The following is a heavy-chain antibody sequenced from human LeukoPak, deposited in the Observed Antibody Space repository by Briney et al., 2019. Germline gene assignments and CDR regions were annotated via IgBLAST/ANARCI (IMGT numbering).Heavy chain of an antibody. CDR1: GGSISSYY. CDR2: IYYSGST. Sequence: KPSETLSLTCTVSGGSISSYYWSWIRHPPGKGLEGIGYIYYSGSTNYNPSLKSRVTISVDTSKHEFSLKLSSVTAADTAVYYCARHSPLRVGALDYWDQGTLVTVYS. J-gene: IGHJ4*02. CDR3: ARHSPLRVGALDY. V-gene: IGHV4-59*08. D-gene: IGHD6-6*01.